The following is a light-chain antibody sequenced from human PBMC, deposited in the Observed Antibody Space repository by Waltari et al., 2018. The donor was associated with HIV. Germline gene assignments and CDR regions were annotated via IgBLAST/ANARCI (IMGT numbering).Light chain of an antibody. V-gene: IGLV3-25*03. CDR2: KDT. CDR1: ALPKQY. CDR3: QSVDSYSSYWV. Sequence: SYELTQPPSVSVSPGQTARITCSGNALPKQYAYWYQQKPGRAPLVIIYKDTERPLGIPERFSGSSSGTIVTLTISGVQAEDEADYYCQSVDSYSSYWVFGGGTKVTVL. J-gene: IGLJ3*02.